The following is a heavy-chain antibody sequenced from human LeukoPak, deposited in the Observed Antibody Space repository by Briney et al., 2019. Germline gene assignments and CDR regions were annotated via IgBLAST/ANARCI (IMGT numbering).Heavy chain of an antibody. CDR3: ARVAAVTKVYSGMDV. D-gene: IGHD4-17*01. CDR1: GYTFTSYG. J-gene: IGHJ6*02. CDR2: ISAYNGNT. Sequence: ASVKVSCKASGYTFTSYGISWVRQAPGQGLEWMGWISAYNGNTNYAQKLQGRVTMTTDTSTSTAYMELRSLRSGDTAVYYCARVAAVTKVYSGMDVWGQGTTVTVSS. V-gene: IGHV1-18*01.